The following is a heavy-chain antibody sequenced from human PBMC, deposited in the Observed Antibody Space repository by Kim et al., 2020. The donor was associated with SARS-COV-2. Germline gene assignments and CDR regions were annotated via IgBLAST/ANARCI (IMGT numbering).Heavy chain of an antibody. D-gene: IGHD6-19*01. CDR1: GFTFDDYA. CDR3: AKDRLLREQGLVEGFDY. V-gene: IGHV3-9*01. Sequence: GGSLRLSCAASGFTFDDYAMHWVRQAPGKGLEWVSGISWNSGSIGYADSVKGRFTISRDNAKNSLYLQMNSLRAEDTALYYCAKDRLLREQGLVEGFDY. CDR2: ISWNSGSI. J-gene: IGHJ4*01.